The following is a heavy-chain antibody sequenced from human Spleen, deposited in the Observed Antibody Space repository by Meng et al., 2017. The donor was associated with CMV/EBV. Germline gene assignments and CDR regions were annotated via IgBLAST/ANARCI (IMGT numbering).Heavy chain of an antibody. CDR2: IYYSGST. J-gene: IGHJ5*02. V-gene: IGHV4-39*07. CDR3: ARAPPTTYCGDDCTSLRFDP. CDR1: GGSISSSSYY. Sequence: SETLSLTCTVSGGSISSSSYYWGWIRQPPGKGLEWIGSIYYSGSTYYNPSLKSRVTISVDTSENRFSLKLNFVTAADTAVYFCARAPPTTYCGDDCTSLRFDPWGQGTLVTVSS. D-gene: IGHD2-21*01.